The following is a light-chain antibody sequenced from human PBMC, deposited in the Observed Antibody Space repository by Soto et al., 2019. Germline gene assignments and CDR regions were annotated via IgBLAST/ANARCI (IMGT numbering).Light chain of an antibody. CDR2: GAS. V-gene: IGKV3-20*01. Sequence: EIVLTQSPGTLSLSPGDRATLSCRASQSVSSNYLAWYQQKPGQAPRLLIYGASRGAAGIPDRFSGSGSETDFTLTISRLEPDDFAMYFCQQYGRSPMFTFGQRTKLEVK. CDR1: QSVSSNY. J-gene: IGKJ2*01. CDR3: QQYGRSPMFT.